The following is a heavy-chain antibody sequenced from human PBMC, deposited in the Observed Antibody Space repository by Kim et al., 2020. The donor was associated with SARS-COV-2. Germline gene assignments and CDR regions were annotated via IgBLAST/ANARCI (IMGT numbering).Heavy chain of an antibody. CDR3: AKDFQGSGSMDV. D-gene: IGHD3-10*01. Sequence: SYADSVKGRFTISRDNSKNTLYLQMNSLRAEDTAVYYCAKDFQGSGSMDVWGQGTTVTVSS. V-gene: IGHV3-23*01. J-gene: IGHJ6*02.